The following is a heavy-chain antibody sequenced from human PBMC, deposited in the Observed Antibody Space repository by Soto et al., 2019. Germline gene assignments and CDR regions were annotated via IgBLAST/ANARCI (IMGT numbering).Heavy chain of an antibody. V-gene: IGHV4-4*02. CDR2: MYHSGST. CDR3: ARARYRAATVDY. D-gene: IGHD2-15*01. CDR1: SGSISSSNW. J-gene: IGHJ4*02. Sequence: QVQLQESGPGLVKPSGTLSLTCAVSSGSISSSNWWSWVRQPPGKGLEWIGEMYHSGSTNYNPSLKSRVTIPVDKSKNQFSLKLSSVTAADTAVYYCARARYRAATVDYWGQGTLVTVSS.